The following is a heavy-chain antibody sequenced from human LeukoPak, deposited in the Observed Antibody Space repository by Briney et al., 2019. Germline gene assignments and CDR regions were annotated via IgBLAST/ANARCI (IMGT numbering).Heavy chain of an antibody. V-gene: IGHV3-30-3*01. J-gene: IGHJ3*02. CDR1: GFTFSSYA. CDR2: ISYDGSNK. Sequence: GGSLRLSCAASGFTFSSYAMHWVRQAPGKGLEWVTVISYDGSNKYYADSVKGRFTISRDNSKNTLYLQMNSLRAEDTAVYYCAREFDAFDIWGQGTMVTVSS. CDR3: AREFDAFDI.